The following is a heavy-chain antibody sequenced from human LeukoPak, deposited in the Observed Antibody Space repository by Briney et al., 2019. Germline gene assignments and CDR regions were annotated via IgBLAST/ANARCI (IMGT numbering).Heavy chain of an antibody. CDR2: INTKTGNP. Sequence: ASVKVSCKASGFTFSSYYMNWVRQAPGQGLEWMGWINTKTGNPTYAQGFTGRFVFSLDTSVSTAYLQISSLKAEDTAVYYCARVRDCSGGRCYPDFDYWGQGTLVTVSS. D-gene: IGHD2-15*01. J-gene: IGHJ4*02. CDR3: ARVRDCSGGRCYPDFDY. V-gene: IGHV7-4-1*02. CDR1: GFTFSSYY.